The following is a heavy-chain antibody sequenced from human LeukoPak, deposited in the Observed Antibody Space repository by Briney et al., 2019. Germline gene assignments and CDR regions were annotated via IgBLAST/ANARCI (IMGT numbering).Heavy chain of an antibody. Sequence: TVKVSCKASGGTFSSYAISWVRQAPGQGLEWMGGIIPIFGTANYAQKFQGRVTITADESTSTAYMELSSLRSEDTAVYYCARGRYCSSTSCYFGVLFDYWGQGTLVTVSS. CDR2: IIPIFGTA. CDR3: ARGRYCSSTSCYFGVLFDY. J-gene: IGHJ4*02. CDR1: GGTFSSYA. V-gene: IGHV1-69*13. D-gene: IGHD2-2*01.